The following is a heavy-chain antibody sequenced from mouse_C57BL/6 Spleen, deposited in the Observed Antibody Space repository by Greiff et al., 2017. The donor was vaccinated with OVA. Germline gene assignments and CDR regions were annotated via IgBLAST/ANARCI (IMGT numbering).Heavy chain of an antibody. CDR2: ISNGGGST. D-gene: IGHD1-1*01. J-gene: IGHJ3*01. CDR1: GFTFSDYY. CDR3: ARHGDYGSSRAAWFAY. Sequence: EVNVVESGGGLVQPGGSLKLSCAASGFTFSDYYMYWVRQTPEKRLEWVAYISNGGGSTYYPDTVQGRFTISRDNAKNTLYLQMSRLMSEDTAMYYCARHGDYGSSRAAWFAYWGQGTLVTVSA. V-gene: IGHV5-12*01.